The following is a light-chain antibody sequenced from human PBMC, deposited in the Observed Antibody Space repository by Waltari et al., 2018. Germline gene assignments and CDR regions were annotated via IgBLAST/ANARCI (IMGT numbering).Light chain of an antibody. Sequence: SSELTQDPAVSVALGQTVRITCQGDSLRSYYASWYQQKPGQAPILVIYGKNNRPQGIPDRFSGSSSGNTASLTITGAQAEDEADYYCNSRDSSGNHRVVFGGGTKLTVL. CDR3: NSRDSSGNHRVV. CDR1: SLRSYY. V-gene: IGLV3-19*01. CDR2: GKN. J-gene: IGLJ2*01.